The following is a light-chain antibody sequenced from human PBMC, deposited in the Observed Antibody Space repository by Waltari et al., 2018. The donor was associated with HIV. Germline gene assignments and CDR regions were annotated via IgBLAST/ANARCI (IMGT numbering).Light chain of an antibody. CDR2: ATS. V-gene: IGKV1-39*01. Sequence: DIQLTQSPSSLSASVGDRVPITCRASQTFNTYLNWYQQIPGKAPKLLIYATSTLQSGVPLRFSGSGSGTDFTLTISSLQPEDFATYYCQQSHTNPRTFGRGTKVEVK. CDR3: QQSHTNPRT. J-gene: IGKJ4*02. CDR1: QTFNTY.